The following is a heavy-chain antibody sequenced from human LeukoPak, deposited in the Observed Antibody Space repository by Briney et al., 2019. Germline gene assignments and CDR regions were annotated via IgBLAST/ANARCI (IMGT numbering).Heavy chain of an antibody. CDR1: GYGFTTYW. V-gene: IGHV5-10-1*01. J-gene: IGHJ4*02. Sequence: GESLKISCKGSGYGFTTYWNNWVRQMPGKGLEWMGRIDPSDSYTNYSPSFQGHVTISADKSISTAYLQWSSLKASDTAMYYCARDDSGLNWGQGTLVTVSS. D-gene: IGHD3-22*01. CDR2: IDPSDSYT. CDR3: ARDDSGLN.